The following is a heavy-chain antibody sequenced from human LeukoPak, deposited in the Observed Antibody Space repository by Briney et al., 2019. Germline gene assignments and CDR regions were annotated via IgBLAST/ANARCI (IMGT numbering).Heavy chain of an antibody. CDR2: ISSSGSTI. Sequence: GGSLRLSCAASGFTVSSNYMSWVRQAPGKGLEWVSYISSSGSTIYYADSVKGRFTISRDNAKNSLYLQMNSLRAEDTAVYYCARERTGGTLTWGQGTLVTVSS. CDR1: GFTVSSNY. CDR3: ARERTGGTLT. V-gene: IGHV3-11*04. D-gene: IGHD2-15*01. J-gene: IGHJ5*02.